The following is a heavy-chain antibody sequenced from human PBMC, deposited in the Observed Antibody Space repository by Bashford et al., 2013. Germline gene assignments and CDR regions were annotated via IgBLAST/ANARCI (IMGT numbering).Heavy chain of an antibody. D-gene: IGHD6-19*01. V-gene: IGHV4-34*01. CDR3: ARALNIAVAGRGRGDYFDY. CDR2: INHSGST. J-gene: IGHJ4*02. CDR1: GGSFSGYY. Sequence: SETLSLTCAVYGGSFSGYYWSWIRQPPGKGLEWIGEINHSGSTNYNPSLKSRVTISVDTSKNQFSLKLSSVTAADTAVYYCARALNIAVAGRGRGDYFDYWGQGTLVTVSS.